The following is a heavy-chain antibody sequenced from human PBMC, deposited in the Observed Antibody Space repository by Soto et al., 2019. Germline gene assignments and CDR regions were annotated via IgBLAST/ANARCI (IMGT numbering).Heavy chain of an antibody. CDR3: ARHWSSSPLPDY. CDR2: IYPGDSDT. Sequence: PGEALQISYKASGCSFTDYWIGWVRQMPGKGLEWMGIIYPGDSDTRYSPSFQGQVTISADKSISTAYLQWSSLKASDTAMYYCARHWSSSPLPDYWGQGTLVTVSS. CDR1: GCSFTDYW. J-gene: IGHJ4*02. D-gene: IGHD6-6*01. V-gene: IGHV5-51*01.